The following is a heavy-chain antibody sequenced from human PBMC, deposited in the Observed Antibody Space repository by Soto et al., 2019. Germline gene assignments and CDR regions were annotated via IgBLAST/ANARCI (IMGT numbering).Heavy chain of an antibody. CDR1: GDSVSSNSAA. CDR2: TYYRSKWYN. CDR3: ARDPSLGLGNGYGMDV. D-gene: IGHD7-27*01. V-gene: IGHV6-1*01. J-gene: IGHJ6*02. Sequence: PSQTLSLTCVISGDSVSSNSAAWNWIRQSPSRGLEWLGRTYYRSKWYNDYAVSVKSRITINPDTSKNQFSLQLNSVTPEDTAVYYCARDPSLGLGNGYGMDVWGQGTTVTVSS.